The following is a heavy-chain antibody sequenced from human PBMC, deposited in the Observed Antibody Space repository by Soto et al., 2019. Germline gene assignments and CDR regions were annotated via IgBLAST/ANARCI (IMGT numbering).Heavy chain of an antibody. CDR3: ARDPYYYDSGGYFSGYVHH. Sequence: SCEGSGYTLSRYALYWAREAPDPMLEWMGWINGGNGHTKYSQKFQGRVTFTRDTSASTAYLDLSSLRSEDTAVYYCARDPYYYDSGGYFSGYVHHWGQGTQVTFSS. J-gene: IGHJ1*01. V-gene: IGHV1-3*01. D-gene: IGHD3-22*01. CDR1: GYTLSRYA. CDR2: INGGNGHT.